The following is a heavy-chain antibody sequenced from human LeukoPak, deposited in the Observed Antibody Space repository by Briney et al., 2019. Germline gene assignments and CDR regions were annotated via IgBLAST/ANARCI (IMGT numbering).Heavy chain of an antibody. CDR3: ARGLKLRYYNWFDP. V-gene: IGHV4-34*01. CDR2: INHSGST. CDR1: GGSFSGYY. Sequence: AETLSLTCAVYGGSFSGYYWSWIRQPPGKGLEWIGEINHSGSTNYNPSLKSRFTISVDTSKNQFSLKLSSVTAADTAVYYCARGLKLRYYNWFDPWGQGTLVTVSS. J-gene: IGHJ5*02. D-gene: IGHD4-17*01.